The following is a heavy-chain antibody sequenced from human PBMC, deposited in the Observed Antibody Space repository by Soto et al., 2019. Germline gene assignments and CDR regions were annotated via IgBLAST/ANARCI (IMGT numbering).Heavy chain of an antibody. CDR1: GFSVSSSEVG. V-gene: IGHV2-5*02. D-gene: IGHD2-15*01. J-gene: IGHJ6*02. CDR3: AHKGGRGAGMDV. CDR2: MYWDGDK. Sequence: QITLKESGPPLVKPTQTLTLTCTFSGFSVSSSEVGVGWIRQPAGKALEWLALMYWDGDKRYSPFLKGRLTITKDTSKNQVVLTMTNMDPVDTATYYCAHKGGRGAGMDVWGQGTTVTVSS.